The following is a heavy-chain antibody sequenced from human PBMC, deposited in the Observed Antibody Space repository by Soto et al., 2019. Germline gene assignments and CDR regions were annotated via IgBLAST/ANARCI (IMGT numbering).Heavy chain of an antibody. V-gene: IGHV3-48*01. CDR3: ARGRVAAIDY. CDR1: GFTFSSYS. Sequence: EVQLVESGGGLVQAGGSLRLSCAASGFTFSSYSMNWVRQAPGKGLEWVSHITSSSSAIYYADSVKGRFTISRDNAKNSLYLQMNSLRAEDTAVYYCARGRVAAIDYWGQGILVTVSS. D-gene: IGHD6-19*01. J-gene: IGHJ4*02. CDR2: ITSSSSAI.